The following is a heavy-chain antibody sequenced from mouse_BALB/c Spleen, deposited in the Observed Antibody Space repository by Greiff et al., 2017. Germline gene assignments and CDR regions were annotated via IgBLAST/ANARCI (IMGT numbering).Heavy chain of an antibody. CDR1: GYSITSDYA. V-gene: IGHV3-2*02. D-gene: IGHD2-4*01. CDR2: ISYSGST. Sequence: EVKLVESGPGLVKPSQSLSLTCTVTGYSITSDYAWNWIRQFPGNKLEWMGYISYSGSTSYNPSLKSRISITRDTSKNQFFLQLNSVTTEDTATYYCARLYDYDLFAYWGQGTLVTVSA. CDR3: ARLYDYDLFAY. J-gene: IGHJ3*01.